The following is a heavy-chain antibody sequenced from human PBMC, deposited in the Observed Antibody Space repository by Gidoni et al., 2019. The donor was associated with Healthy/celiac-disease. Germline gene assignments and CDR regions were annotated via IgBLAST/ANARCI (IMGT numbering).Heavy chain of an antibody. J-gene: IGHJ4*02. CDR2: IYYSGST. D-gene: IGHD2-8*01. CDR1: GGSISISSYY. CDR3: ARLKGGLIGY. Sequence: SLTLVWHGSGGSISISSYYWGRIRQTPGKGLVWIGSIYYSGSTYYNPSLKSRVTISVDTSKNQFSLKLSSVTAADTAVYYCARLKGGLIGYWGQGTLVTVSS. V-gene: IGHV4-39*01.